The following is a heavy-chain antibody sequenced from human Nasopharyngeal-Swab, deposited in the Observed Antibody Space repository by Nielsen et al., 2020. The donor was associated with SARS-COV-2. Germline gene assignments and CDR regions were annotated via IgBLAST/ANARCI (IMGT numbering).Heavy chain of an antibody. V-gene: IGHV1-46*01. Sequence: ASVKVSCKVSGYTLTDLSMHWVRQAPGQGLEWMGIINPSGGSTSYAQKFQGRVTMTRDTSTSTVYMELSSLRSEDTAVYYCARPLRRYSYGPEGFDYWGQGMLVTVSS. J-gene: IGHJ4*02. CDR3: ARPLRRYSYGPEGFDY. CDR1: GYTLTDLS. CDR2: INPSGGST. D-gene: IGHD5-18*01.